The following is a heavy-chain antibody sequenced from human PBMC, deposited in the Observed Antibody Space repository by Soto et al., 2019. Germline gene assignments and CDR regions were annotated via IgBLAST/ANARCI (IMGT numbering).Heavy chain of an antibody. CDR3: ARDQYYGLFDY. V-gene: IGHV4-59*01. CDR1: GGSISSYY. J-gene: IGHJ4*02. D-gene: IGHD3-3*01. Sequence: ETLSLTCTVSGGSISSYYWSWIRQPPGKGLEWIGYIYYSGSTNYNPSLKSRVTISVDTSKNQFSLKLSSVTAADTAVYYCARDQYYGLFDYWGQGTLVTVSS. CDR2: IYYSGST.